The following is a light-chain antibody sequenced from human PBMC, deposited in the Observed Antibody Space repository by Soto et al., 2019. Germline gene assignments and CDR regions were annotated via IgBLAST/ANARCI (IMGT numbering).Light chain of an antibody. CDR3: CSYAGSSTLV. CDR2: EGS. Sequence: QSALTQPASVSGSPGQSITISCTGTSSDVGSYNLVSWYQHHPGKAPKLMIYEGSKRPSGVSNRFSGSKSGNTASLTISGLQAEDEADYYCCSYAGSSTLVFGAGTKLTVL. V-gene: IGLV2-23*01. CDR1: SSDVGSYNL. J-gene: IGLJ2*01.